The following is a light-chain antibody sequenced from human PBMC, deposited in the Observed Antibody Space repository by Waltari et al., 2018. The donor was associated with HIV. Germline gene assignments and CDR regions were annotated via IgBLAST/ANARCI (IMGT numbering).Light chain of an antibody. CDR1: REHSSLD. CDR2: LNSDGSH. Sequence: QVVLTQSPSASASLGASVRPTCTLSREHSSLDIVWHQQQPEKGPRYLMKLNSDGSHTKGGGIPNRFSGSSSGTERYLTISSLQSEDEADYYCQTWGAGSAVVFGGGTKLTVL. V-gene: IGLV4-69*01. CDR3: QTWGAGSAVV. J-gene: IGLJ2*01.